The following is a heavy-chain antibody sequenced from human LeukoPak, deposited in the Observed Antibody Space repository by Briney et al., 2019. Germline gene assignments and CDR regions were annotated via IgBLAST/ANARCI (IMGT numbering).Heavy chain of an antibody. V-gene: IGHV3-23*01. Sequence: GGSLRLSCAASGLTFSVAGMHWVRQAPGKGLEWVSAITGDGGSTYYADSVKGRFTISRDNSKSTLYLQMNRLRAEDTAIYYCAKRNCSGTTCYPLDYWGQGTLVTVSS. CDR2: ITGDGGST. J-gene: IGHJ4*02. CDR1: GLTFSVAG. CDR3: AKRNCSGTTCYPLDY. D-gene: IGHD2-15*01.